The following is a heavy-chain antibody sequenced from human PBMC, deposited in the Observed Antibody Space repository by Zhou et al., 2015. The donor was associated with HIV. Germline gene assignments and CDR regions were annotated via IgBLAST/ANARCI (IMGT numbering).Heavy chain of an antibody. D-gene: IGHD3-22*01. CDR2: IIPIFGTA. Sequence: QVQLVQSGAEVKKPGSSVKVSCKASGGTFSSYAISWVRQAPGQGLEWMGGIIPIFGTANYAQKFQGRVTITADESTSTAYMELSSLRSEDTAVYYCAREPQLYDSSGYPMYFDLVGPWHPWSLSPQ. J-gene: IGHJ2*01. CDR3: AREPQLYDSSGYPMYFDL. V-gene: IGHV1-69*01. CDR1: GGTFSSYA.